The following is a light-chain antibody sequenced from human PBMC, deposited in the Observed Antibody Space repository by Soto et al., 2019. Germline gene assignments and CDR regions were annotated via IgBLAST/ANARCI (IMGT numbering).Light chain of an antibody. Sequence: DIQMTQSPSTVSASVGDRVTITCRASQSISSWLAWYQQKPGKAPKLLIQKASSLESGVPSRFSGSGSGTEFTLAISSLQPDDFATYYCQQYSIFSLTCGGGTKVEIK. V-gene: IGKV1-5*03. J-gene: IGKJ4*01. CDR3: QQYSIFSLT. CDR2: KAS. CDR1: QSISSW.